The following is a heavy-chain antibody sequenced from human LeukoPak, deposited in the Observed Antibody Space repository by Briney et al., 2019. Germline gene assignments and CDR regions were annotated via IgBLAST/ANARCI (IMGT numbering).Heavy chain of an antibody. V-gene: IGHV5-51*01. CDR3: ARLTSGRYNVYGMDV. CDR2: IYSADSDV. Sequence: GESLKISCKGSGYLFTTYWIAWVRQMTGKGLEWMGVIYSADSDVRYSPSFQGQVTISVDKSINTAYLQWTTLKASDTATYYCARLTSGRYNVYGMDVWGQGTTVTVSS. CDR1: GYLFTTYW. D-gene: IGHD5/OR15-5a*01. J-gene: IGHJ6*02.